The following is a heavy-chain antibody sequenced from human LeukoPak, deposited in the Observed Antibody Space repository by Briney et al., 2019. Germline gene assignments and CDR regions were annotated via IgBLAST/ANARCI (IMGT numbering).Heavy chain of an antibody. V-gene: IGHV4-4*07. J-gene: IGHJ4*02. CDR2: IYTSGGT. CDR3: ARGVFYYDTSGRGYYFDY. Sequence: SETLSLTCTVSGGSIGSYYWRWIRQPAGKGLEWIGRIYTSGGTVYNPSLKSRVTMSVDTSKNQFSLKLSSVTAADTAVYYCARGVFYYDTSGRGYYFDYWGQGTLVTVSS. CDR1: GGSIGSYY. D-gene: IGHD3-22*01.